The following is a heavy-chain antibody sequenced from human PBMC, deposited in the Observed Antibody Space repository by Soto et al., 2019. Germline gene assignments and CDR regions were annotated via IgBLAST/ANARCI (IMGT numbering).Heavy chain of an antibody. J-gene: IGHJ4*02. CDR1: GFTVSSNY. V-gene: IGHV3-53*02. CDR2: IYSGGRT. D-gene: IGHD3-22*01. CDR3: AREAISSDYFDY. Sequence: EVQLVETGGGLIQPGGSLRLSCAASGFTVSSNYMSWVRQAPGQGLEWVSFIYSGGRTYYADSVKGRFTISRDNPKNTPYLQMNSLSAEDTDVYYWAREAISSDYFDYWGQGTLVIVSS.